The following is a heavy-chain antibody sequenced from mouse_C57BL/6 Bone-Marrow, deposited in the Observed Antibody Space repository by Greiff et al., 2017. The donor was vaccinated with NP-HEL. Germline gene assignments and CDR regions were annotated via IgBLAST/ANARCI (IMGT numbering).Heavy chain of an antibody. D-gene: IGHD6-1*01. CDR2: ISYDGSN. Sequence: EVQLQQSGPGLVKPSQSLSLTCSGTGYSITSGYYWNWIRQFPGNKLEWMGYISYDGSNNYNPSLKNRISITRDTSKNQFFLKVNSMTTEDTATYYCARKDLSRGWYFDGWGTGTTVTVSS. J-gene: IGHJ1*03. CDR3: ARKDLSRGWYFDG. CDR1: GYSITSGYY. V-gene: IGHV3-6*01.